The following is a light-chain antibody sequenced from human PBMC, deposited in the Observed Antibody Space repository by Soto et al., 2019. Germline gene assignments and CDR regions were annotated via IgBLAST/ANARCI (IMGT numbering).Light chain of an antibody. J-gene: IGLJ1*01. Sequence: QLVPPQSPCASAALGASVQLTCTLSSGHSLYAIAWHQQQPEKDPRYLMTLNSDGSHSKGDGTPDLFSGSSAGAERYLTLSGLQSEDEADYYCQTWATGLNVFVTGTKLTVL. V-gene: IGLV4-69*01. CDR2: LNSDGSH. CDR1: SGHSLYA. CDR3: QTWATGLNV.